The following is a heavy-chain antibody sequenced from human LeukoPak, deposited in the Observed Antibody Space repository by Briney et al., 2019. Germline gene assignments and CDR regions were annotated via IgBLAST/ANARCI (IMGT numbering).Heavy chain of an antibody. V-gene: IGHV3-21*01. Sequence: GGSLRLSCAASGFTFSSYSMNWVRQAPGKGLEWVSSISSSSYIYYADSVKGRFTISRDNAKNSLYLQMNSLRAEDTAVYYCARDSPLAVAGTGFDYWGQGTLVTVSS. J-gene: IGHJ4*02. CDR2: ISSSSYI. CDR3: ARDSPLAVAGTGFDY. D-gene: IGHD6-19*01. CDR1: GFTFSSYS.